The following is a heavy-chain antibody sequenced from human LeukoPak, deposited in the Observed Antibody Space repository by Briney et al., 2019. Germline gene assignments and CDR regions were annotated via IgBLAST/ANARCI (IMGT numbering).Heavy chain of an antibody. CDR2: ISSSSDKI. CDR3: TRSDDYGASGDY. D-gene: IGHD4-17*01. CDR1: GFTFSTYN. J-gene: IGHJ4*02. V-gene: IGHV3-48*04. Sequence: QSGGSLRLSCGGSGFTFSTYNMHWVRQAPGKGLEWVSYISSSSDKIYYADSVKGRFTISRDNAKNSLYLQMNSLRAEDTAVYYCTRSDDYGASGDYWGQGTLVTVSS.